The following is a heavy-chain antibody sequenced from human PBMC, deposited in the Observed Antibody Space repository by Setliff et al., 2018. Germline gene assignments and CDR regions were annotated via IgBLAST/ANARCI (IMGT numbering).Heavy chain of an antibody. CDR3: AREGVDTRSSTDYRYYMDV. J-gene: IGHJ6*03. CDR2: TIPSFGST. CDR1: GGTFRSYG. D-gene: IGHD5-18*01. V-gene: IGHV1-69*05. Sequence: SVKVSCKASGGTFRSYGISWVRQAPGQGLEWTGGTIPSFGSTNYAQKFQDRVTIITDESTSTAYMELSSLRTEDTAVYYCAREGVDTRSSTDYRYYMDVWGKGTTVTVS.